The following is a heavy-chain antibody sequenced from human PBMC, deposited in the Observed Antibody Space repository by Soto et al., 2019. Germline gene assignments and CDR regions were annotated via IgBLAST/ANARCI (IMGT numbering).Heavy chain of an antibody. CDR1: GFTFSSYA. Sequence: EVQLLESGGGLVQPGGSLRLSCAASGFTFSSYAMSWVRQAPGKGLEWVSAISGSGGSTYYADSGKGRFTISRNNSKNTLYLHLYRLRAEDTAVHYCSKELRDVGDIGASIYFDFWGQGTLVTVSS. CDR3: SKELRDVGDIGASIYFDF. J-gene: IGHJ4*02. CDR2: ISGSGGST. V-gene: IGHV3-23*01. D-gene: IGHD6-13*01.